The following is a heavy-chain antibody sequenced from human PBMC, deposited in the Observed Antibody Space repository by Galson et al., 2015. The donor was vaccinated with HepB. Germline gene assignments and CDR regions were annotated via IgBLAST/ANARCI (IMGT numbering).Heavy chain of an antibody. Sequence: SVKVSCKASGYTFTSYYMHWVRQAPGQGLEWMGWINPKSGGANYAQKFQGRVSMTRDTSISTAYMELSRLRSDDTAVYYCARASSTSANNWFDPWGQGTLVTVSS. D-gene: IGHD2-2*01. CDR1: GYTFTSYY. V-gene: IGHV1-2*02. J-gene: IGHJ5*02. CDR3: ARASSTSANNWFDP. CDR2: INPKSGGA.